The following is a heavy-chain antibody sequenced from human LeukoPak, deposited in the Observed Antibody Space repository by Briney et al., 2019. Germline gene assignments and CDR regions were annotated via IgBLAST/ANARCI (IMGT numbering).Heavy chain of an antibody. V-gene: IGHV4-39*01. CDR2: IYYSGST. CDR1: GGSISSSSYY. J-gene: IGHJ4*02. Sequence: PSETLSLTCTVSGGSISSSSYYWGWIRQPPGKGLEWIGSIYYSGSTYYNPSLKSRVTISVDTSKNQFSLKLSSVTAADTAVYYCARLGPRYFDYWGQGTLVTVSS. CDR3: ARLGPRYFDY. D-gene: IGHD3-16*01.